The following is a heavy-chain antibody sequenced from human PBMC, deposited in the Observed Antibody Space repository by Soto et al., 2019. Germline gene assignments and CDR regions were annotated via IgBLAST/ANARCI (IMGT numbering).Heavy chain of an antibody. Sequence: EVQLLESGGGLVQPGGSVRLSCAASGFTFSSYAMSWVRQAPGKGLEWVSVISGSGDSTYYADSVRGRFTISRDNSKNTLYLQMNSLRAEDTAVYYCAKDRDGAAAGPTKFYGLDVWGQGTTVTVSS. D-gene: IGHD6-13*01. CDR3: AKDRDGAAAGPTKFYGLDV. V-gene: IGHV3-23*01. CDR2: ISGSGDST. CDR1: GFTFSSYA. J-gene: IGHJ6*02.